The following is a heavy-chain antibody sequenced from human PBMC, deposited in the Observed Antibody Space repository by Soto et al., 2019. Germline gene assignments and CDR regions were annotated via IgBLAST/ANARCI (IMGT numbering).Heavy chain of an antibody. CDR3: TTYSNYGDYAPKTMPDY. CDR1: GFTFSNAW. Sequence: GGSLRLSCAASGFTFSNAWMNWVRQAPGKGLEWVGRIKSKTDGGTTDYAAPVKGRFTISRDDSKNTLYLQMNSLKTEDTAVYYCTTYSNYGDYAPKTMPDYSGQGTLVTVAS. D-gene: IGHD4-17*01. CDR2: IKSKTDGGTT. J-gene: IGHJ4*02. V-gene: IGHV3-15*07.